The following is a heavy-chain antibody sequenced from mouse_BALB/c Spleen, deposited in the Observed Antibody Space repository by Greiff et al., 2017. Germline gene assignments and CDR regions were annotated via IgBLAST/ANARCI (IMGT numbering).Heavy chain of an antibody. CDR3: ARSYGNLPMAMDY. J-gene: IGHJ4*01. Sequence: VQLQQSGAELVKPGASVKLSCTASGFNIKDTYMHWVKQRPEQGLEWIGRIDPANGNTKYDPKFQGKATITADTSSNTAYLQLSSLSSENSAVYFCARSYGNLPMAMDYWGQGTSVTVSS. V-gene: IGHV14-3*02. CDR2: IDPANGNT. D-gene: IGHD2-10*02. CDR1: GFNIKDTY.